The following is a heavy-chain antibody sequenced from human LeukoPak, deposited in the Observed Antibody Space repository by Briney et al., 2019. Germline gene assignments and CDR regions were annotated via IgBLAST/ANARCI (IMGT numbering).Heavy chain of an antibody. CDR3: STTYYYDSSEGY. D-gene: IGHD3-22*01. CDR2: IKSKTDGGTT. J-gene: IGHJ4*02. Sequence: GGSLRLSCAASGFTFSNAWMNWVRQAPGKGLEWVDRIKSKTDGGTTDYAAPVKGRFTISRDDSKNTLCLQVNSLKTEDTAVYYCSTTYYYDSSEGYWGQGTLVTVSS. CDR1: GFTFSNAW. V-gene: IGHV3-15*07.